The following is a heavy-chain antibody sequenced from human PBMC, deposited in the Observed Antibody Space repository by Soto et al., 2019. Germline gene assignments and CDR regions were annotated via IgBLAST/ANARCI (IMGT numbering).Heavy chain of an antibody. V-gene: IGHV1-69*12. CDR2: IIRVFGTA. Sequence: QVQLVQSGAEVKKPGSSVKVSCKASGGTFSGYPITWVRQAPGQGLEWMGGIIRVFGTANYAQTFQNRVTITADESTNTAYLELSSLRSQHTAVEYCFLRSLWGQGTLVTVSS. D-gene: IGHD3-10*01. CDR1: GGTFSGYP. J-gene: IGHJ4*02. CDR3: FLRSL.